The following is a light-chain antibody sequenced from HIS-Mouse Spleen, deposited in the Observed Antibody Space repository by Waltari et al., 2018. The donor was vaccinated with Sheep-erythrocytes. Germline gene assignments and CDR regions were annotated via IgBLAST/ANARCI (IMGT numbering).Light chain of an antibody. CDR3: QAWDSSTVV. CDR1: KLGDKY. J-gene: IGLJ2*01. CDR2: QDS. V-gene: IGLV3-1*01. Sequence: SYELTQPPSVSVSPGQTASITCSGDKLGDKYACWYQQKPGQSPVLVIYQDSKRPSGNPERFPGSNSGKTATLTISGTQAMDEADYYCQAWDSSTVVFGGGTKLTVL.